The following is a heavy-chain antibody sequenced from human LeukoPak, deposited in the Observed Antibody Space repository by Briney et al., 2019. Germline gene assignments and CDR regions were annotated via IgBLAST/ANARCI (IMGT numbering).Heavy chain of an antibody. J-gene: IGHJ4*02. Sequence: SETLSLTCTVSGGSISSSSYYWGWIRQPPGKGLEWIGSIYYSGSTYYNPSLKSRVTISVDTSKNQFSLKLSSVTAADTAVYYCARRPNWYPFDYWGQGTLVTVSS. CDR1: GGSISSSSYY. D-gene: IGHD6-13*01. CDR3: ARRPNWYPFDY. CDR2: IYYSGST. V-gene: IGHV4-39*01.